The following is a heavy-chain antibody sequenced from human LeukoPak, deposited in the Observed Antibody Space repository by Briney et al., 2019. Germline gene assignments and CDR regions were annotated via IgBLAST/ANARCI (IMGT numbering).Heavy chain of an antibody. Sequence: GALQLPFAVSGLPFSNYWMHWVRQAPGKGRVWVSRISNDGTSTSYADSVKGRFIISRDNAKNTLYLQMNSLRGEDTAVYYCARDEQGLHYWGQGALVTVSS. D-gene: IGHD1-7*01. J-gene: IGHJ4*02. CDR1: GLPFSNYW. CDR2: ISNDGTST. CDR3: ARDEQGLHY. V-gene: IGHV3-74*01.